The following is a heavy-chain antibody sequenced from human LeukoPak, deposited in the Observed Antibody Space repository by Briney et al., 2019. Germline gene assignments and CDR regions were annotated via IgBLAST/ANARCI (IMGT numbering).Heavy chain of an antibody. V-gene: IGHV1-24*01. CDR1: GYTLTELS. D-gene: IGHD6-13*01. CDR3: ARVGAAAGPYYFDY. CDR2: FDPEDGET. Sequence: GASVKVSCKVSGYTLTELSTHWVRQAPGKGLEWMGGFDPEDGETIYAQKFQGRVTMTEDTSTDTAYMELSSLRSEDTAVYYCARVGAAAGPYYFDYWGQGTLATVSS. J-gene: IGHJ4*02.